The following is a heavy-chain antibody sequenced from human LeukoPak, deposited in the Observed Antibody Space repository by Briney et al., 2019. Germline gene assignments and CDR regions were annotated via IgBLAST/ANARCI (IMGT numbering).Heavy chain of an antibody. J-gene: IGHJ6*02. V-gene: IGHV3-21*01. CDR3: ARPADGYCSGGSCYGLYGMDV. Sequence: GGSLRLSCAASGFTFSTYSMNWVRQAPGKGLEWVSSISSSRIYIYYADSVKGRFTISGDNAKNSLYLQMNSLRAEDTAVYYCARPADGYCSGGSCYGLYGMDVWGQGTTVTVSS. D-gene: IGHD2-15*01. CDR1: GFTFSTYS. CDR2: ISSSRIYI.